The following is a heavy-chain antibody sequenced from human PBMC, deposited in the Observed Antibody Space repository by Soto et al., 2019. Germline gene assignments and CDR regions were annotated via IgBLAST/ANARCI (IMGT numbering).Heavy chain of an antibody. CDR2: IRTNSDNT. D-gene: IGHD2-2*01. Sequence: GSLRLSCVASGFTFSTYGMSWVRQAPGKGLEWVSSIRTNSDNTYYADSVKGRFTISRDNSKNTLYLQMNSLRAEDTALYYCAMKGYCSGTTCYPPGWGLGTMVTVSS. CDR1: GFTFSTYG. J-gene: IGHJ3*01. CDR3: AMKGYCSGTTCYPPG. V-gene: IGHV3-23*01.